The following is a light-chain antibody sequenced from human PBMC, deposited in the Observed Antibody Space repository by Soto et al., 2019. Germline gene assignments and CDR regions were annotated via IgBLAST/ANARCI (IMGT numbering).Light chain of an antibody. CDR2: GAS. Sequence: EIVLTQSPGTLSLSPGERATLSCRASQSVSSSYLAWYQQKPGQAPRLLIYGASRRATGIPDRFSGSGSGTDFSLTISRLEPEDFAVYHCQQSSSSPRTFGQGTRLE. CDR1: QSVSSSY. V-gene: IGKV3-20*01. J-gene: IGKJ5*01. CDR3: QQSSSSPRT.